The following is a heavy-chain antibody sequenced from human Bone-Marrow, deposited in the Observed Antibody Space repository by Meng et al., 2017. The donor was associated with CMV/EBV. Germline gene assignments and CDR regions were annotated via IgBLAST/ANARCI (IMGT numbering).Heavy chain of an antibody. D-gene: IGHD4-17*01. Sequence: SETLSLSCTVSGGSISSSSYYWGWIRQPPGKGLEWIGSIYYSGSTYYNPSLKSRVTISVDTSKNQFSLKLSSVTAADTAVYYCARDRGDMTTVLFWGQGTLVTVSS. J-gene: IGHJ4*02. CDR3: ARDRGDMTTVLF. V-gene: IGHV4-39*07. CDR2: IYYSGST. CDR1: GGSISSSSYY.